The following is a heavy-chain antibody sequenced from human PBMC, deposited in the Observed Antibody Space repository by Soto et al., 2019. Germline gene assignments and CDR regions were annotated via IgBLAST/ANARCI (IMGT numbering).Heavy chain of an antibody. V-gene: IGHV3-23*01. CDR2: ISASGDWS. D-gene: IGHD1-7*01. J-gene: IGHJ4*02. CDR1: GFTFSTYA. Sequence: GGSLRLSCAASGFTFSTYAMTWVRQAPGKGLDWVSAISASGDWSNYGDSVKGRFTISRDNSKNTLYLQMNSLTTEDTALYYCTKVGNYYYDYWGQGTLVTVSS. CDR3: TKVGNYYYDY.